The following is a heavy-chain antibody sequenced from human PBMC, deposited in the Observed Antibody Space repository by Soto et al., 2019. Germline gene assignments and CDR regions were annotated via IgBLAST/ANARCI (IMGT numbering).Heavy chain of an antibody. D-gene: IGHD2-2*01. CDR3: VNGVVPAAMGSSSSFDY. Sequence: GGSLRLSCSASGFTFSSYAMHWVRQAPGKGLEYVSAISSNGGSTYYADSVKGRFTISRDNSKNTLYLQMSSLRAEDTAVYYCVNGVVPAAMGSSSSFDYWGQGTLVTVSS. CDR2: ISSNGGST. CDR1: GFTFSSYA. J-gene: IGHJ4*02. V-gene: IGHV3-64D*08.